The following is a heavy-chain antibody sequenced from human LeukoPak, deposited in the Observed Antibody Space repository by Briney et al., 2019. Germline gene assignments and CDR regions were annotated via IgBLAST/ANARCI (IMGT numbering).Heavy chain of an antibody. Sequence: GASLRLSCAASGFTFSSYWMTWVRQAPGKGLDWVANINQDGSEKYYVDSVKGRFTISRDNAKNSLYLQMNSLRAEDTAVYYCARDGLPAAGDYWGQGTLVTVSS. V-gene: IGHV3-7*01. J-gene: IGHJ4*02. CDR2: INQDGSEK. CDR3: ARDGLPAAGDY. D-gene: IGHD6-13*01. CDR1: GFTFSSYW.